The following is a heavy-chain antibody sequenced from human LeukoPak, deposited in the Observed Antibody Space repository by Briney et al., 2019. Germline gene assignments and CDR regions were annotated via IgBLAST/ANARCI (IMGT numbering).Heavy chain of an antibody. CDR1: GFTFSGSA. CDR3: TRDSGTYNWFVP. CDR2: IVTKDKGNANRT. D-gene: IGHD1-26*01. V-gene: IGHV3-73*01. J-gene: IGHJ5*02. Sequence: ESRRLSCAASGFTFSGSAIHWVRQSSAKGLEWVGQIVTKDKGNANRTAYAASVTGRTPISRDDSVNTAYLQMKSLKTEDTALYYCTRDSGTYNWFVPWGQGALVTVSS.